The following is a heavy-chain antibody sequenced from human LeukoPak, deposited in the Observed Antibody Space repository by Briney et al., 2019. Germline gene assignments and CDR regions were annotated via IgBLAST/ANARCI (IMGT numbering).Heavy chain of an antibody. CDR2: IKQDGSEK. CDR3: ARREYSGSYADFDY. V-gene: IGHV3-7*01. CDR1: GFSFSNYW. J-gene: IGHJ4*02. Sequence: GGSLSLSCAVSGFSFSNYWMAWVRQAPGKGLEWVANIKQDGSEKYYVDSVKGRFTISRDNAKNSLYLQMNSLRAEDTAVYFCARREYSGSYADFDYWGQGTLVTVSS. D-gene: IGHD1-26*01.